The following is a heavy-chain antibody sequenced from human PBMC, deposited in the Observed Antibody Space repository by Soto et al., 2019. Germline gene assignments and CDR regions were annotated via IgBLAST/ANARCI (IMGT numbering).Heavy chain of an antibody. CDR1: GGSISSYY. CDR3: ARDQPVPYDFWSGYYSSYYYYGMDV. CDR2: IYYSGST. V-gene: IGHV4-59*01. D-gene: IGHD3-3*01. J-gene: IGHJ6*02. Sequence: QVQLQESGPGLVKPSETLSLTCTVSGGSISSYYWSWIRQPPGKGLEWIGYIYYSGSTNYNPSLKSRVTISVDTSKNQFSLKLSSVTAADTAVYYCARDQPVPYDFWSGYYSSYYYYGMDVWGQGTTVTVSS.